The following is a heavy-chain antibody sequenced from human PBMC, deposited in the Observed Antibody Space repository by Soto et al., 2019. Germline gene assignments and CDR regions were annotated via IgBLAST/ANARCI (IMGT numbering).Heavy chain of an antibody. CDR2: IYYSGCT. Sequence: SGTPFLTWTVSGGSISGSSYYRVWIRKTPGKGLEWIGSIYYSGCTYYNPSLKSRVTISVDTSKNQFSLKLSSVTAADTAVYYCARLIVGAAKIFDYWGQGPLVPV. V-gene: IGHV4-39*01. CDR1: GGSISGSSYY. CDR3: ARLIVGAAKIFDY. J-gene: IGHJ4*02. D-gene: IGHD1-26*01.